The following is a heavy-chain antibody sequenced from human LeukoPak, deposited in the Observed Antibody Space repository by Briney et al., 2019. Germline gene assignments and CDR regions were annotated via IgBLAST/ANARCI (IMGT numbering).Heavy chain of an antibody. CDR2: IYYSGST. CDR3: ARGGYYDSGYYYYGMDV. CDR1: SGSISSYY. J-gene: IGHJ6*02. V-gene: IGHV4-59*12. Sequence: KPSETLSLTCTVSSGSISSYYWSWIRQPPGKGLEWIGYIYYSGSTYYNPSLKSRVTISVDTSKNQFSLKLSSVTAADTAVYYCARGGYYDSGYYYYGMDVWGQGTTVTVSS. D-gene: IGHD3-22*01.